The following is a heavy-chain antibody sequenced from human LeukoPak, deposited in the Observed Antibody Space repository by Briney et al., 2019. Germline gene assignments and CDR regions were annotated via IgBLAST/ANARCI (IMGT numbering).Heavy chain of an antibody. CDR2: ISGSGASA. V-gene: IGHV3-23*01. J-gene: IGHJ4*02. Sequence: PGGSLRLSCTASGFSFSGYAMTWVRQAPGKGLECVASISGSGASAFYADSVKGRFTISRDNSKNTVHLQMNGLRAEDTAIYYCAKGSRGYTNYYFDYWGQGTLVPASS. CDR1: GFSFSGYA. D-gene: IGHD5-18*01. CDR3: AKGSRGYTNYYFDY.